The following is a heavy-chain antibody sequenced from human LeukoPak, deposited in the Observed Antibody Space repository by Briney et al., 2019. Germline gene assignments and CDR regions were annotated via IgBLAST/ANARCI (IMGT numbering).Heavy chain of an antibody. CDR1: GYSFTGYF. V-gene: IGHV1-2*02. CDR2: FNTNNGDT. CDR3: ARRFYYAMDV. D-gene: IGHD3-16*01. Sequence: VASVKASCKASGYSFTGYFMKWLRQAHGQGLEWMGWFNTNNGDTNYAQKFQGRVTMTRDTSISTAYMELSRLRSDDAAVYYCARRFYYAMDVWGQGTTVTVSS. J-gene: IGHJ6*02.